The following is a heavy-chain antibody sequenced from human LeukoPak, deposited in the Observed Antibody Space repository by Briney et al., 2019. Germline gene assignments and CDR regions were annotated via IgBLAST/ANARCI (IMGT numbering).Heavy chain of an antibody. V-gene: IGHV3-64*01. J-gene: IGHJ4*02. CDR3: ARVQPGYTFDY. Sequence: PGGSLRLSCAASGFTFSSYAMHWVRQAPGKGLEYVSAISSNGGSTYYANSVKGRFTISRDNSKNTLYLQMGGLRAEDMAVYYCARVQPGYTFDYWGQGTLVTVSS. D-gene: IGHD2-2*02. CDR1: GFTFSSYA. CDR2: ISSNGGST.